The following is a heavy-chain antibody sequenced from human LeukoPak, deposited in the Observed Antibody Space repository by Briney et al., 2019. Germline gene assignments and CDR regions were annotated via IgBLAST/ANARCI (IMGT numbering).Heavy chain of an antibody. CDR1: GFTVSSNY. D-gene: IGHD3-22*01. CDR2: ISWNSGNI. J-gene: IGHJ4*02. V-gene: IGHV3-21*01. CDR3: ARFGSGYYYFDY. Sequence: GGSLRLSCAASGFTVSSNYMSWVRQAPGKGLEWVSVISWNSGNIGYADSVKGRFTISRDNAKNSLYLQMNSLRAEDTAVYYCARFGSGYYYFDYWGQGTLVTVSS.